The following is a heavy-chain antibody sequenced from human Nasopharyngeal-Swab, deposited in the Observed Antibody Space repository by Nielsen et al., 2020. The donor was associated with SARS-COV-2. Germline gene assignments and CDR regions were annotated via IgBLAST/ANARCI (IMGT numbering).Heavy chain of an antibody. V-gene: IGHV3-48*03. Sequence: GESLKISCAASGFTFSGSAMHWVRQAPGKGLEWVSYISSSGSTIYYADSVKGRFTISRDNAKNSLYLQMNSLRAEDTAVYYCARELPGPPFLGPIDYWGQGTLVTVSS. J-gene: IGHJ4*02. CDR1: GFTFSGSA. CDR3: ARELPGPPFLGPIDY. D-gene: IGHD3-3*01. CDR2: ISSSGSTI.